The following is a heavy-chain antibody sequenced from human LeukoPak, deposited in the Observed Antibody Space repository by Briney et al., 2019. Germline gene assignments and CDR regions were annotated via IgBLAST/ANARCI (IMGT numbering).Heavy chain of an antibody. CDR2: INHSGST. D-gene: IGHD2-2*01. Sequence: SETLSLTCAVYGGSFSGYYWSLLRQPPGKGLEWIGEINHSGSTNYNPSLKSRVTISVDTSKNQFPLKLSSVTAADTAVYYCAREPLYCSSTSCYADYYYGMDVWGQGTAVTVSS. J-gene: IGHJ6*02. CDR1: GGSFSGYY. CDR3: AREPLYCSSTSCYADYYYGMDV. V-gene: IGHV4-34*01.